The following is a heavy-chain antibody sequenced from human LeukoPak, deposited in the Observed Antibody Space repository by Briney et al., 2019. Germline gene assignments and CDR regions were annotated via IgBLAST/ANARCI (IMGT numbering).Heavy chain of an antibody. CDR2: IYYSGST. CDR3: ATTRGYSYGYCFDY. D-gene: IGHD5-18*01. CDR1: GGSISSGGYY. V-gene: IGHV4-31*03. Sequence: SQTLSLTCTVSGGSISSGGYYWGWIRQHPGEGLEWIGYIYYSGSTYYNPSLKSRVTISVDTSKNQFSLKLSSVTAADTAVYYCATTRGYSYGYCFDYWGQGTLVTVSS. J-gene: IGHJ4*02.